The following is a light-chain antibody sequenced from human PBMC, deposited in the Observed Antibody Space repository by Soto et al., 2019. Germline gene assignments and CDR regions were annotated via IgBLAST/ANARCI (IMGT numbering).Light chain of an antibody. Sequence: EIVLTQSPATLSLSPGERATLSCRASQSVSSYLAWYQQKPGQAPRLLIYDASNRATGIPARFSGSGSGTDFTLTISSLEPEDFAVYYCQQRSYCPPAVTFGGGTKEEIK. V-gene: IGKV3-11*01. CDR1: QSVSSY. CDR3: QQRSYCPPAVT. J-gene: IGKJ4*01. CDR2: DAS.